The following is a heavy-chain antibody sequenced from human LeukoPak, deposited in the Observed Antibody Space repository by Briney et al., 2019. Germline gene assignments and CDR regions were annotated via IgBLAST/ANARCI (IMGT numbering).Heavy chain of an antibody. J-gene: IGHJ4*02. CDR2: IDPNRGGT. D-gene: IGHD2-15*01. V-gene: IGHV1-2*02. CDR3: ARDAGAAPDY. CDR1: GYPFTAYY. Sequence: ASVKVSCKASGYPFTAYYIHWVRQAPGQGLEWMGWIDPNRGGTNYAQKFQGRVTMTRDTSISTVYMELSRLRSDDTAVYYCARDAGAAPDYWGQGTLVTVSS.